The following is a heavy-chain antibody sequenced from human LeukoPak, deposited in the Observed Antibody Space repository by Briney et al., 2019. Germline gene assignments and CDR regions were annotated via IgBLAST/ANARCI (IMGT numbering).Heavy chain of an antibody. CDR3: ARPDCRLGSCYGAPAS. J-gene: IGHJ4*02. Sequence: SETLSLTCTVSRDSISNYYWNWIRQPPGKGLEWVGHISYSGGTKYNPSLKSRVTLSVDKSKNQFSLNLTSVTAADTAVYYCARPDCRLGSCYGAPASWGQGILVTVSS. V-gene: IGHV4-59*12. D-gene: IGHD2-15*01. CDR1: RDSISNYY. CDR2: ISYSGGT.